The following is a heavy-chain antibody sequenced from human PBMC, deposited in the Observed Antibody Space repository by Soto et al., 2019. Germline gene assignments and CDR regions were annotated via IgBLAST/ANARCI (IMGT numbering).Heavy chain of an antibody. CDR3: ARGHIYDYIHQYYYGMDV. J-gene: IGHJ6*02. CDR2: IYSGGST. Sequence: GGSLRLSCAASGFTVSSNYMSWVRQAPGKGLEWVSVIYSGGSTYYADSVKGRFTISRDNSKNTLYLQMNSLRAEDTAVYYCARGHIYDYIHQYYYGMDVWGQGTTVTVSS. V-gene: IGHV3-53*01. CDR1: GFTVSSNY. D-gene: IGHD4-4*01.